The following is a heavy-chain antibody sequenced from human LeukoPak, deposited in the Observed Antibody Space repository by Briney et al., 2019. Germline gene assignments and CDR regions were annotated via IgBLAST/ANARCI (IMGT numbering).Heavy chain of an antibody. Sequence: PGGSLRLSCAASGFTFSSYWMSWVRQAPGKGLEWVANIKQDGSEKYYVDSVKGRFTISRDNAKNSLYLQMNSLRAEDTAVYYCAREGVPATSNYFDYWGQGTLVTVSS. V-gene: IGHV3-7*01. CDR3: AREGVPATSNYFDY. D-gene: IGHD2-15*01. CDR1: GFTFSSYW. J-gene: IGHJ4*02. CDR2: IKQDGSEK.